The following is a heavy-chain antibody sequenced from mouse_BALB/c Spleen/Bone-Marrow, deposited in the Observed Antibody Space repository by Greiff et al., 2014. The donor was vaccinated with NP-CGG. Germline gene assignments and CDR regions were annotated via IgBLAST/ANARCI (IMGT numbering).Heavy chain of an antibody. CDR3: ARTSNTSMDY. Sequence: VQLQQSGAELVRPGASVKLSCKTSGYIFTSYWIHWVQQRPGQGLEWIARIYPGTGSSYYNEKFKGKATLTADKSSSNAYMQLISLKSEESAVYFCARTSNTSMDYWGQGTSVTVSS. D-gene: IGHD2-5*01. J-gene: IGHJ4*01. V-gene: IGHV1S132*01. CDR1: GYIFTSYW. CDR2: IYPGTGSS.